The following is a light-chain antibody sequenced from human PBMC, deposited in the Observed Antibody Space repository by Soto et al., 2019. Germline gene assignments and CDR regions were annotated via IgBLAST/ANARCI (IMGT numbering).Light chain of an antibody. CDR3: QQYDSSPAT. Sequence: IVLTQSPATLSLSPWERATLSCRASQSVSSYLAWYQQKPGQAPRLLIYDASNRATGIPARFSGSASGTDFTLTISRVEPEDFAVYYCQQYDSSPATFGQGTKVDIK. CDR2: DAS. CDR1: QSVSSY. J-gene: IGKJ1*01. V-gene: IGKV3-11*01.